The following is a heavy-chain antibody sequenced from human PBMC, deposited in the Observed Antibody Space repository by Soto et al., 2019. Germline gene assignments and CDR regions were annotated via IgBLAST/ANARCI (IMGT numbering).Heavy chain of an antibody. D-gene: IGHD3-9*01. Sequence: ASVKVSCKASGGTFSSYAISWVRQAPGQGLEWMGGIIPIFGTANYAQKFQGRVTITADESTSTAYMELSSLRSEDTAVYYCARVGDYDILIYDYWGQGTLVTVSS. J-gene: IGHJ4*02. CDR2: IIPIFGTA. CDR1: GGTFSSYA. V-gene: IGHV1-69*13. CDR3: ARVGDYDILIYDY.